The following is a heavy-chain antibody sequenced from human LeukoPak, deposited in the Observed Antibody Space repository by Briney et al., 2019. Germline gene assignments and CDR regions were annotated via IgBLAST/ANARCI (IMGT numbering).Heavy chain of an antibody. CDR2: ISYDGSNK. V-gene: IGHV3-30-3*02. CDR3: AKTAAAGVSYWYFDL. D-gene: IGHD6-13*01. Sequence: GGSLRLSCAASGFTFSSYAMHWVRQAPGKGLEWVAVISYDGSNKYYADSVKGRFTISRDNSKNTLYLQMNSLRAEDTAVYYCAKTAAAGVSYWYFDLWGRGTLVTVSS. CDR1: GFTFSSYA. J-gene: IGHJ2*01.